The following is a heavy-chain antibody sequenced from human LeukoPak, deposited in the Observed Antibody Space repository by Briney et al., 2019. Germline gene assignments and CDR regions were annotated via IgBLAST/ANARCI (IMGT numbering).Heavy chain of an antibody. J-gene: IGHJ4*02. V-gene: IGHV4-39*01. CDR3: ARLGGSSWYFDY. Sequence: SETLSLTCTGSGGSISSSSYYWGWIRQPPGKGLEWIGSIYYSGSTYYNPSLKSRVTISVDTSKNQFSLKLSSVTAADTAVYYCARLGGSSWYFDYWGQGTLVTVSS. D-gene: IGHD6-13*01. CDR1: GGSISSSSYY. CDR2: IYYSGST.